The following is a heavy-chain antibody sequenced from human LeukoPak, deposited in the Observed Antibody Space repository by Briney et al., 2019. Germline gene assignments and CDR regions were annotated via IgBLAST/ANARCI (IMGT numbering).Heavy chain of an antibody. Sequence: GESLKISCKGSGYSFTSYWIGWVRQMPGKGLEWMGIIYPDDSDTRYSPSFQGQVTISADESITTAYLQWSSLKASDTAMYYCARHRISDYDSGVSWCDPWGQGTLVTVSS. CDR2: IYPDDSDT. CDR1: GYSFTSYW. CDR3: ARHRISDYDSGVSWCDP. V-gene: IGHV5-51*01. D-gene: IGHD5-12*01. J-gene: IGHJ5*02.